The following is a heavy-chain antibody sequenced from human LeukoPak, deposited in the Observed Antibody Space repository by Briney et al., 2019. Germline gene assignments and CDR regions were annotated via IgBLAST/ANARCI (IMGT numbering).Heavy chain of an antibody. CDR3: ARELGGASWYYDSSGYYWFDP. CDR1: GYTFTGYY. V-gene: IGHV1-2*02. D-gene: IGHD3-22*01. J-gene: IGHJ5*02. Sequence: ASVTVSCKASGYTFTGYYMHWVRQAPGQGLEWMGWINPNSGGTNYAQKFQGRVTMTRDTSISTAYMELSRLRSDDTAVYYCARELGGASWYYDSSGYYWFDPWGQGTLVTVSS. CDR2: INPNSGGT.